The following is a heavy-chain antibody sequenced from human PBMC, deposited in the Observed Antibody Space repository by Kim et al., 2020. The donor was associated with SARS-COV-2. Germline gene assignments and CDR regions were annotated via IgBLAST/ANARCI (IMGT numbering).Heavy chain of an antibody. Sequence: SETLSLTCTVSGGSISSGDYYWSWIRQPPGKGLEWIGYIYYSGSTYYNPSLKSRVTISVDTSKNQFSLKLSSVTAADTAVYYCARDAEFTIFGVARGWFDPWGQGTLVTVSS. J-gene: IGHJ5*02. V-gene: IGHV4-30-4*01. D-gene: IGHD3-3*01. CDR1: GGSISSGDYY. CDR2: IYYSGST. CDR3: ARDAEFTIFGVARGWFDP.